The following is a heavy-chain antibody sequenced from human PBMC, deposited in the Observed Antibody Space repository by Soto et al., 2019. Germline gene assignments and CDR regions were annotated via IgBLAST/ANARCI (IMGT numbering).Heavy chain of an antibody. Sequence: GGSLRLSCAASGFTVSSNYMSWVRQAPGKGLEWVSVIYTGGSTYCVDSVKDRFTISRDNSKNTLYLQMNSLRAEDTAVYYCARGTSWPFYFDYWGQGTLVTVSS. CDR3: ARGTSWPFYFDY. V-gene: IGHV3-66*01. CDR1: GFTVSSNY. J-gene: IGHJ4*02. CDR2: IYTGGST. D-gene: IGHD2-15*01.